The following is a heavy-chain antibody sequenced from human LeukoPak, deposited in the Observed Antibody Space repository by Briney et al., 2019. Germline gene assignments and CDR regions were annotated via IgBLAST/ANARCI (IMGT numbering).Heavy chain of an antibody. CDR3: ARWHCSSTSCYEGWFDP. J-gene: IGHJ5*02. CDR1: GYSFTSYW. CDR2: IYPGDSDT. V-gene: IGHV5-51*01. Sequence: GESLKISCKGSGYSFTSYWIGWVRQMPGKGLEWMGIIYPGDSDTRYSPSFQGQVTISADKSISTAYLQWSSLKASDTAMYYCARWHCSSTSCYEGWFDPWGQGTLVTVSS. D-gene: IGHD2-2*01.